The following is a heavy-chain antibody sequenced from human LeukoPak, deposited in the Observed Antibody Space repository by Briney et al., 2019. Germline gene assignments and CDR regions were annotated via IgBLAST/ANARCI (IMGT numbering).Heavy chain of an antibody. J-gene: IGHJ4*02. CDR2: INSDGSST. V-gene: IGHV3-74*01. CDR1: GFTFSSYW. CDR3: ARTAHTYYYDSSGL. Sequence: GGSLRLSCAASGFTFSSYWMHWVRQAPGKGLVWVSRINSDGSSTSYADSVKGRFTISRDNAKNTLYLQMNSLRAEDTAVYYCARTAHTYYYDSSGLWGQGTLVTVSS. D-gene: IGHD3-22*01.